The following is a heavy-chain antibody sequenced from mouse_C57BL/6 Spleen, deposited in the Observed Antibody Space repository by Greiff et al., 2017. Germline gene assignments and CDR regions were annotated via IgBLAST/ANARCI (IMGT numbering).Heavy chain of an antibody. CDR1: GYTFTSYG. Sequence: QVQLQQPGAELARPGASVKLSCKASGYTFTSYGISWVKQRTGQGLEWIGEIYPRSGNTYYNEKFKGKATLTADKSSSTAYMELRSLTSEDSAVYFCARIGGPGAMDYWGQGTSVTVSS. J-gene: IGHJ4*01. CDR2: IYPRSGNT. CDR3: ARIGGPGAMDY. V-gene: IGHV1-81*01. D-gene: IGHD3-1*01.